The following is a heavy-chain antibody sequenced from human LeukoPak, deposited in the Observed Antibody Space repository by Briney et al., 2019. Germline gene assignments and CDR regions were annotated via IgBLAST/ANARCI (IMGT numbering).Heavy chain of an antibody. CDR3: ARDLWGQWELLGSYYYYGMDV. V-gene: IGHV1-46*01. J-gene: IGHJ6*04. CDR2: INPSGGST. D-gene: IGHD1-26*01. Sequence: ASVKVSCKASGYTFTSYYMHWVRQAPGQGLEWMGIINPSGGSTSYAQKFQGRVTMTRDTSTSTVYMELSSLRSEDTAVYYCARDLWGQWELLGSYYYYGMDVWAKDHGHRLL. CDR1: GYTFTSYY.